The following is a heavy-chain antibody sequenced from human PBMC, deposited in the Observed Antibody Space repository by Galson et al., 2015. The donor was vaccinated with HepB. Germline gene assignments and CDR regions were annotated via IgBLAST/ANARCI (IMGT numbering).Heavy chain of an antibody. CDR3: AKDLENCSGGSCYPDADAFDI. V-gene: IGHV3-23*01. Sequence: SLRLSCAASGFTFSSYAMSWVRQAPGKGLEWVSAISGSGGSTYYADSVKGRFTISRDNSKNTLYLQMNSLRAEDTAVYYCAKDLENCSGGSCYPDADAFDIWGQGTMVTVSS. CDR1: GFTFSSYA. J-gene: IGHJ3*02. D-gene: IGHD2-15*01. CDR2: ISGSGGST.